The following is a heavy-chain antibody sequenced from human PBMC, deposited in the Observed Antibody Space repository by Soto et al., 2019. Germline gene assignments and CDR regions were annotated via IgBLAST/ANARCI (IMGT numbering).Heavy chain of an antibody. J-gene: IGHJ4*02. Sequence: PSETLSLTCAVYGGSFSGYYWSWIRQPPGKGLEWIGEINHSGSTNYNPSLKSRVTISVDTSKNQFSLKLSSVTAADTAVYYCARDYGLRYFDWLPLFDWGQGTLVTVSS. CDR2: INHSGST. CDR1: GGSFSGYY. V-gene: IGHV4-34*01. D-gene: IGHD3-9*01. CDR3: ARDYGLRYFDWLPLFD.